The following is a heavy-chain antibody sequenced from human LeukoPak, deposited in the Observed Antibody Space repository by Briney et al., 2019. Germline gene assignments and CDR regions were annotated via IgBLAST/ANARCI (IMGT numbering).Heavy chain of an antibody. D-gene: IGHD3-10*01. Sequence: ASMKVSCKASGYTFTSYGISWVRQAPGQGLEWMGWISAYNGNTNYAQKLQGRVTMTTDTSTSTAYMELRSLRSDDTAVYYCARADLLLWFGESADYYYGMDVWGKGTTVTVSS. CDR3: ARADLLLWFGESADYYYGMDV. CDR1: GYTFTSYG. V-gene: IGHV1-18*04. CDR2: ISAYNGNT. J-gene: IGHJ6*04.